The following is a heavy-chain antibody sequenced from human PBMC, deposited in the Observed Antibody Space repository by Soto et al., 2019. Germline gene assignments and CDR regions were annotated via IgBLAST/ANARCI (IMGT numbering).Heavy chain of an antibody. J-gene: IGHJ5*02. CDR3: ARDITIFGVVISNWFDP. CDR1: GGSISSSSYY. CDR2: IYYSGST. Sequence: QLQLQESGPGLVKPSETLSLTCTVSGGSISSSSYYWGWIRQPPGKGLEWIGSIYYSGSTYYNPSLKSRVTISVDTSKNQFSLKLSSVTAADTAVYYCARDITIFGVVISNWFDPWGQGTLVTVSS. D-gene: IGHD3-3*01. V-gene: IGHV4-39*02.